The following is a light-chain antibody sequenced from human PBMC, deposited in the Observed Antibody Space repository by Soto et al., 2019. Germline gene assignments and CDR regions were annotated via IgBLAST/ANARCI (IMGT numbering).Light chain of an antibody. Sequence: QSALTQPASVSGSPGQSITISCTGTSSDVGGYNYVSWYQQHPGRAPKLMIFEVNNRPSGVSDRFSGSKSGNTASLTISGLQAEYEADYYCSSYTSSSTVVFGGGTKLTVL. V-gene: IGLV2-14*01. CDR1: SSDVGGYNY. CDR2: EVN. J-gene: IGLJ3*02. CDR3: SSYTSSSTVV.